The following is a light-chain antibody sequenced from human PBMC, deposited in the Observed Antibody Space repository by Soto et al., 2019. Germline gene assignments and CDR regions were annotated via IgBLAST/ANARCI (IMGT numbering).Light chain of an antibody. CDR1: QTISNNY. V-gene: IGKV3-20*01. CDR2: AVS. J-gene: IGKJ1*01. Sequence: EIVLTQSPGTLRLSPGESAALSCRASQTISNNYLVWYRQKPGQAPRLLIYAVSSRAAGIPDRFSGSGSGTDFALTITRLEPEDSAVYYCQQHSNSPWTFGQGTRVEI. CDR3: QQHSNSPWT.